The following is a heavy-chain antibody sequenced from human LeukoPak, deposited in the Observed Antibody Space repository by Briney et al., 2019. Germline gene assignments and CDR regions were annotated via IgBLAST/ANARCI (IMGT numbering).Heavy chain of an antibody. CDR1: GFTFSTYE. CDR3: ARGRGRSSSWYFDY. J-gene: IGHJ4*02. D-gene: IGHD6-13*01. Sequence: EGSLGLSCAASGFTFSTYEMNWVRQAPGKGLEWVSYISSSGSTIYYADSVKGRFTISRDNAKNSLYLQMNSLRAEDTAVYYCARGRGRSSSWYFDYWGQGTLVTVSS. V-gene: IGHV3-48*03. CDR2: ISSSGSTI.